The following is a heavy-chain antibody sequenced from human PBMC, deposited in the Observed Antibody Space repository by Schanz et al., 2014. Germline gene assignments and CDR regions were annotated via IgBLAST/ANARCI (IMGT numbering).Heavy chain of an antibody. D-gene: IGHD3-10*01. J-gene: IGHJ4*02. V-gene: IGHV3-48*04. CDR2: ISSGGRNI. CDR3: ARVEVSMVQGLIPSYYFDS. CDR1: GFIFSAYT. Sequence: EVQLVESGGGLVQPGGSLRLSCAASGFIFSAYTMNWVRQAPGKGLEWVSSISSGGRNISYADSLKGRFTISRDNARNSLYLQMNSLRAEDTAVYYCARVEVSMVQGLIPSYYFDSWGQGTPVTVSS.